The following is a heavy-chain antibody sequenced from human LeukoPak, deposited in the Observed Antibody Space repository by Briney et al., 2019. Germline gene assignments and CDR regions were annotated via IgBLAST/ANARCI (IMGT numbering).Heavy chain of an antibody. V-gene: IGHV4-39*01. Sequence: KTSETLSLTCTVSGGSISSSSYYWGWIRQPPGKGLEWIGSIYYSGSTYYNPSLKSRVTISVDTSKNQFSLKLSSVTAADTAVYYCARHGWFTMVRGLGWWPPDFDYWGQGTLVTVSS. CDR2: IYYSGST. CDR1: GGSISSSSYY. D-gene: IGHD3-10*01. J-gene: IGHJ4*02. CDR3: ARHGWFTMVRGLGWWPPDFDY.